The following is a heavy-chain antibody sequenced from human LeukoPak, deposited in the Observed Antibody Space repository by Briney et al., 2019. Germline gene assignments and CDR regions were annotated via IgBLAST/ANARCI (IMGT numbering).Heavy chain of an antibody. Sequence: GGSLRLSCAASGFTFSSYGMHWVRQAPGKGLEWVAVISYDGSNKYYADSVKGRFTISRDNSKNTLYLQMNSLRAEDTAVYYCAKDQTAMVIVAFDIWGQGTMVTVSS. CDR1: GFTFSSYG. J-gene: IGHJ3*02. D-gene: IGHD5-18*01. CDR3: AKDQTAMVIVAFDI. CDR2: ISYDGSNK. V-gene: IGHV3-30*18.